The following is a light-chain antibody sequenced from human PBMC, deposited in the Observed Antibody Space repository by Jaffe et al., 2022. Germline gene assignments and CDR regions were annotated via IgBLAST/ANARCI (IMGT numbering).Light chain of an antibody. J-gene: IGKJ2*01. CDR2: AAS. CDR3: QQSSRNPYT. CDR1: QSISTY. Sequence: DIQMTQSPSSLSASVGDRVTITCRASQSISTYLNWYQQKPGKAPKLLIYAASSLQSGVPSTFSGSGSGTDFTLTISSLQPEDFATYYCQQSSRNPYTFGQGTKLEIK. V-gene: IGKV1-39*01.